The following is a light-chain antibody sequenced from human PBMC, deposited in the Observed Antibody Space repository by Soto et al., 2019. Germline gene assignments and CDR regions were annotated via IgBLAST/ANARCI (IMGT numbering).Light chain of an antibody. V-gene: IGKV2D-29*01. CDR2: VTS. J-gene: IGKJ4*01. CDR1: QSLVLSVGNTF. CDR3: MQSIQLPLT. Sequence: DMELTRPPLSLSVTPGQPASISCKSSQSLVLSVGNTFLFWYLPTQGQPPQLLIYVTSNRSSGVPDRFSGSGSGTDFTLKISRVEAEDVGLYYCMQSIQLPLTFGGGTKVDI.